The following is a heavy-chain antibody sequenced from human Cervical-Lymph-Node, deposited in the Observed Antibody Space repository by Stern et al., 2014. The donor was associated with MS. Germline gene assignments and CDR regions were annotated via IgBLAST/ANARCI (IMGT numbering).Heavy chain of an antibody. CDR3: ATDLMTTVTTIEY. Sequence: EVQLVESGGGLVKPGGSLRLSCVASGFTFSDYSVNWVRQAPGKGLEWVSSISSTGTYIHYADSGKGRFTISRDNAKNSLYLQMNSLRAEDTAVYYCATDLMTTVTTIEYWGQGALVTVSS. J-gene: IGHJ4*02. CDR2: ISSTGTYI. CDR1: GFTFSDYS. D-gene: IGHD4-17*01. V-gene: IGHV3-21*01.